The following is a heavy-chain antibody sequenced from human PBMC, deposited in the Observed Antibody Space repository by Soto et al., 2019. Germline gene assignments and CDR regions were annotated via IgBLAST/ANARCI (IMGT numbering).Heavy chain of an antibody. V-gene: IGHV3-21*01. CDR2: ISSSSSYI. CDR3: ASNLSGCGGDCYDAFDI. D-gene: IGHD2-21*02. CDR1: GFTFSSYS. J-gene: IGHJ3*02. Sequence: GESLKISCAASGFTFSSYSMNWVRQAPGKGLEWVSSISSSSSYIYYADSVKGRFTISRDNAKNSLYLQMNSLRAEDTAVYYCASNLSGCGGDCYDAFDIWGQGTMVTVSS.